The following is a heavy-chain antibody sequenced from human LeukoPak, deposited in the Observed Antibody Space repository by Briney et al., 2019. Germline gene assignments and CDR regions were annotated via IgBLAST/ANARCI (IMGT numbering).Heavy chain of an antibody. CDR2: ISSASNTI. J-gene: IGHJ5*02. V-gene: IGHV3-48*01. D-gene: IGHD3-10*01. CDR1: GFTFSSYS. CDR3: ARDGWFGDYNWFDP. Sequence: TGESLRLSCAASGFTFSSYSMNWVRQAPGKGLEWVSYISSASNTIYYADSVKGRFTISRDNAKNSLYLQMNSLRAEDTATYYCARDGWFGDYNWFDPRGQGTLVTVSS.